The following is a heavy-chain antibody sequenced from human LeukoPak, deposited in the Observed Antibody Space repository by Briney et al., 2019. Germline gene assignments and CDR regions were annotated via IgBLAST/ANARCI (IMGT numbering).Heavy chain of an antibody. D-gene: IGHD1-26*01. CDR1: GYTFTSYG. CDR2: ISAHNGKT. V-gene: IGHV1-18*01. Sequence: ASVTASCKASGYTFTSYGISWVRQAPGQGLEWMGWISAHNGKTNYARKLQDRVTMTTDTATTTAYMELGSLRSDVTAVYYCARNRAYSGSYFDAFDIWGQGTMVTVSS. J-gene: IGHJ3*02. CDR3: ARNRAYSGSYFDAFDI.